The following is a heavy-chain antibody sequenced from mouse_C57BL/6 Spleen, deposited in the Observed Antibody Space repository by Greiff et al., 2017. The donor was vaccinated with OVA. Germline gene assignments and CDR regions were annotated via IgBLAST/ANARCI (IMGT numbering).Heavy chain of an antibody. J-gene: IGHJ1*03. CDR1: GYTFTSYW. CDR3: ARDYDYWYFDV. D-gene: IGHD2-4*01. Sequence: VQVVESGAELAKPGASVKLSCKASGYTFTSYWMHWVQQRPGQGLEWIGYINPSSGYTKYNQKFKDKATLTADKSSSTAYMQLSSLTYEDSAVYYCARDYDYWYFDVWGTGTTVTVSS. V-gene: IGHV1-7*01. CDR2: INPSSGYT.